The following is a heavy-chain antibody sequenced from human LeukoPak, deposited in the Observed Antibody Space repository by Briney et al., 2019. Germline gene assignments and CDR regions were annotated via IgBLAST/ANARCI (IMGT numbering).Heavy chain of an antibody. J-gene: IGHJ5*02. V-gene: IGHV3-9*01. Sequence: GGSLRFSCAASGFTFDDYAMHWVRQAPGKGLEWVSGISWNSGSIGYADSVKGRFTISRDNAKNSLYLQMNSLRAEDTALYYCALCNETRDWFDPWGQGTLVTVSS. CDR1: GFTFDDYA. CDR2: ISWNSGSI. CDR3: ALCNETRDWFDP.